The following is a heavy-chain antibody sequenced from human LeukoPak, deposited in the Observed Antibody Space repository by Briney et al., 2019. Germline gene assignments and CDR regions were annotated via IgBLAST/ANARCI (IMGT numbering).Heavy chain of an antibody. D-gene: IGHD3-22*01. J-gene: IGHJ4*02. Sequence: PGGSPRLSCAASGFTFSSYGMHWVRQAPGKGLEWVAVIWYDGSNKYYADSVKGRFTISRDNSKNTLYLQMNSLRAEDTAVYYCAREIPSTVYYDSSGFDYWGQGTLVTVSS. CDR2: IWYDGSNK. V-gene: IGHV3-33*01. CDR3: AREIPSTVYYDSSGFDY. CDR1: GFTFSSYG.